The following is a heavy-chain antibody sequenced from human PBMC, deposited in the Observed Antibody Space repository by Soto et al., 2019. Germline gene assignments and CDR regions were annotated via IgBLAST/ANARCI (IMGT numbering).Heavy chain of an antibody. CDR2: ISYDGSNK. Sequence: GGSLRLSCAASGFTFSSYGMHWVRQAPGKGLEWVAVISYDGSNKYYADSVKGRFTISRDNSKNTLYLQMNSLRAEDTAVYYCAKEAHSGYDLAVAVTTPSFDYWGQGTLVTVSS. CDR1: GFTFSSYG. J-gene: IGHJ4*02. V-gene: IGHV3-30*18. D-gene: IGHD5-12*01. CDR3: AKEAHSGYDLAVAVTTPSFDY.